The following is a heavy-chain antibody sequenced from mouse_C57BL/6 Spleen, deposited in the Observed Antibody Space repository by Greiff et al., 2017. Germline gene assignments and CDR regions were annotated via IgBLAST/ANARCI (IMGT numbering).Heavy chain of an antibody. V-gene: IGHV1-55*01. D-gene: IGHD2-1*01. CDR1: GYTFTSYW. CDR3: ARDGGDYGNYVAY. Sequence: QVQLQQPGAELVKPGASVKMSCKASGYTFTSYWITWVKQRPGQGLEWIGDIYPGSGSTNYNEKFKSKATLTVDTSSSTAYMQLSSLTSEDSAVYDCARDGGDYGNYVAYWGQGTLVTVSA. J-gene: IGHJ3*01. CDR2: IYPGSGST.